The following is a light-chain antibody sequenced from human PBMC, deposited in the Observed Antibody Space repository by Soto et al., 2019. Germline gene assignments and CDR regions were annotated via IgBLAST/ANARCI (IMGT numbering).Light chain of an antibody. CDR3: QQYGSSPPYT. J-gene: IGKJ2*01. CDR1: QSVSSSY. V-gene: IGKV3-20*01. CDR2: GAS. Sequence: ESELKQSPGTMSLSPGERATLSCRASQSVSSSYLAWYQQKPGQAPRLLIYGASSRATGIPDRFSGSGSGTDFTLTISRLEPEDFAVYYCQQYGSSPPYTFGQGTKLEIK.